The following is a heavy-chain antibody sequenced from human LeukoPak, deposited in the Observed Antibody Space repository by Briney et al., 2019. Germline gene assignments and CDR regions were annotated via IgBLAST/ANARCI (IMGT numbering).Heavy chain of an antibody. D-gene: IGHD5-12*01. V-gene: IGHV3-48*03. CDR2: ISDVGTT. Sequence: GGSLRLSCTTSGFTFRSYEMSWVRQAPGKGLEWVSYISDVGTTYYADSVKGRFTISRDNAKNSLFLQMNSLRAEDTAVYFCARENSGYDGGFDYWGRGTLVTVSS. CDR1: GFTFRSYE. CDR3: ARENSGYDGGFDY. J-gene: IGHJ4*02.